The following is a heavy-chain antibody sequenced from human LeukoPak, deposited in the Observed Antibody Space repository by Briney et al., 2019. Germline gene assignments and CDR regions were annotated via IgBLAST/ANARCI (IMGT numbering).Heavy chain of an antibody. CDR2: ISGNSANR. J-gene: IGHJ4*01. CDR3: ATQNY. CDR1: GLTFQNYA. V-gene: IGHV3-9*01. Sequence: GGSMRLSCVAYGLTFQNYALHWVRQGPGKGLEWLSGISGNSANRGYADSVKGRVTISRDNAKSSVYLQIYSLRPDDTAMYYCATQNYWGQGTLVTVSS.